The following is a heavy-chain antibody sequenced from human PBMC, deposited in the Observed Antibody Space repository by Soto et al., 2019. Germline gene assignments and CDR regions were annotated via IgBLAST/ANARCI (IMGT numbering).Heavy chain of an antibody. J-gene: IGHJ6*02. V-gene: IGHV5-10-1*01. CDR3: TRLSRARYRHYGMDV. CDR2: IDPSESQT. CDR1: GYTFSSYW. D-gene: IGHD2-2*02. Sequence: GDSLKSSCKGSGYTFSSYWIAWVRQMPAKGLEWMARIDPSESQTNYNPSFQGHVTISVDRSSSTAFLQWDSLEASDTAMYYCTRLSRARYRHYGMDVWGQGTTVTVSS.